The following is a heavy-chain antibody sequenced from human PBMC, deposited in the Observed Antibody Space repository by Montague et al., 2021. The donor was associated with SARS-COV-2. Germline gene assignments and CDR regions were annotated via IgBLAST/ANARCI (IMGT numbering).Heavy chain of an antibody. V-gene: IGHV4-31*03. CDR1: GDSITSGGYF. Sequence: TLSLTCTVYGDSITSGGYFWNWNRQHPGKGLEYIGAISYSGSTYYKPSLTSRVSISMDTSKNAFSLSLHSVTAADTAVYFCAASGRRGYSNPFHHCGRGSLVTVSS. D-gene: IGHD4-11*01. J-gene: IGHJ4*02. CDR2: ISYSGST. CDR3: AASGRRGYSNPFHH.